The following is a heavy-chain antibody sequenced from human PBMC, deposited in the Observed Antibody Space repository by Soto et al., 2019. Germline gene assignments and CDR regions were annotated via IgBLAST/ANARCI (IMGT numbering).Heavy chain of an antibody. V-gene: IGHV2-5*01. D-gene: IGHD6-13*01. CDR1: GFSLTSGVVG. Sequence: SGPTLVKHTQTLTLTCTFSGFSLTSGVVGVGWIRQPPGEALEWLALIYWNDEQYYNPSLRNRLTITRDTSKNQVVLTMTNMDPVDTATYYCAHRLPGPSGYDVWGQGTTVTVSS. CDR2: IYWNDEQ. CDR3: AHRLPGPSGYDV. J-gene: IGHJ6*02.